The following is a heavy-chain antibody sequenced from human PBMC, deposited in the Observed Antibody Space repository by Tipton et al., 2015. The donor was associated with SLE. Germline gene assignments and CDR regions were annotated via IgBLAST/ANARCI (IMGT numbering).Heavy chain of an antibody. V-gene: IGHV3-30*02. J-gene: IGHJ4*02. D-gene: IGHD1-1*01. CDR3: ARASTSLFDY. CDR2: IRYDGSNK. Sequence: SLRLSCAASGFTFSSFTMNWVRQAPGKGLEWVALIRYDGSNKYYADSVRGRLTISRDNSRNTLYLQMNSLRGEDTAVYYCARASTSLFDYWGQGTLVTVSS. CDR1: GFTFSSFT.